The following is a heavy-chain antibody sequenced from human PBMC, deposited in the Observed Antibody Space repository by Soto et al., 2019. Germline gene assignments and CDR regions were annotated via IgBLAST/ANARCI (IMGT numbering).Heavy chain of an antibody. CDR1: GFTFSGSA. V-gene: IGHV3-73*01. J-gene: IGHJ4*02. CDR3: TSRDCSGGSCYS. Sequence: EVKLVESGGGLVQPGGSLKLSCAASGFTFSGSAMHWVRQASGKGLEWVGRIRSKANSYATAYAASVKGRFTISRDDSKNTAYLQMNSLKTEDTAVYYCTSRDCSGGSCYSWGQGTLVTVSS. D-gene: IGHD2-15*01. CDR2: IRSKANSYAT.